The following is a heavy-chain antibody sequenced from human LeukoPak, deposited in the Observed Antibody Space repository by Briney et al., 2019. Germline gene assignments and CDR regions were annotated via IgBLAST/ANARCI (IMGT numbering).Heavy chain of an antibody. CDR3: AKDFDSSGYWMGGAFDY. CDR1: GFTFSNAW. Sequence: PGGSLRLSCAASGFTFSNAWMSWVRQAPGKGLEWVSYISSSGSTIYYADSVKGRFTISRDNAKNSLYLQMNSLRAEDTALYYCAKDFDSSGYWMGGAFDYWGQGTLVTVSS. CDR2: ISSSGSTI. V-gene: IGHV3-11*01. D-gene: IGHD3-22*01. J-gene: IGHJ4*02.